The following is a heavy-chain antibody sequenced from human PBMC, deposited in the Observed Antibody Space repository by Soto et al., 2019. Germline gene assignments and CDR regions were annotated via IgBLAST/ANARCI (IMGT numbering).Heavy chain of an antibody. CDR1: GFTFSSYA. V-gene: IGHV3-23*01. Sequence: PGGSLRLSCAVSGFTFSSYAMSWVRQAPGKGLEWVSAISGSGGSTYYADSVKGRFTISRDNSKNTLCLQMNSLRAEDTAVYYCAKDTRIQLWTSYYFDYWGQGTLVTVSS. CDR3: AKDTRIQLWTSYYFDY. D-gene: IGHD5-18*01. CDR2: ISGSGGST. J-gene: IGHJ4*02.